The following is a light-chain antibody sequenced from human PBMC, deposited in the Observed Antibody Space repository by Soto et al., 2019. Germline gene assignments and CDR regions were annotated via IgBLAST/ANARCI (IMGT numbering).Light chain of an antibody. V-gene: IGKV3D-15*01. CDR3: QQYNNWGLS. CDR2: GSS. CDR1: ETVGTN. Sequence: IVLTQSPATLSVSPGERVTLSCRASETVGTNLAWYQQRPGQPPRLLIYGSSTRATGISATFSGSGSRTEFTLTISSLQSADSAVYYCQQYNNWGLSFGGGTRVEIK. J-gene: IGKJ4*01.